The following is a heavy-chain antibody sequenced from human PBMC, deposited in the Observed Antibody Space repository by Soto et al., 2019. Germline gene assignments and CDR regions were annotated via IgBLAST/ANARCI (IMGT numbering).Heavy chain of an antibody. V-gene: IGHV4-31*03. D-gene: IGHD2-8*01. CDR1: GGSINSCGSH. CDR2: IYFYNGATSST. J-gene: IGHJ4*02. CDR3: AWGTDACKNGF. Sequence: QVQLQESGPGLVKPSQTLSLTCSVSGGSINSCGSHWTWIRQHPEKGLEWIGFIYFYNGATSSTSYNPSLQSRCVISVDTSKNHVSLCQNSVTVSDTAVYFCAWGTDACKNGFWGLGTLVTVSS.